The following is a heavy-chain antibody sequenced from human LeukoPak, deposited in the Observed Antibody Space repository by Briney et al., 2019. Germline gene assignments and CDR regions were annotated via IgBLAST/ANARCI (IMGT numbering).Heavy chain of an antibody. CDR1: GFTFSSYA. V-gene: IGHV3-64D*06. D-gene: IGHD6-13*01. J-gene: IGHJ4*02. Sequence: GGSLRLSCSASGFTFSSYAVHWVRQAPGKGLEYVSAISSNGGSTYYADSVKGRFTISRDNSKNTLYLQMSSLRAEDTAVYYCVKDGEYSSSWYDYWGQGTLVTVSS. CDR3: VKDGEYSSSWYDY. CDR2: ISSNGGST.